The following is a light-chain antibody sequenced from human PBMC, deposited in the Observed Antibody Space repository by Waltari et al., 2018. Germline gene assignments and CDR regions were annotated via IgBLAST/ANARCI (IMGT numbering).Light chain of an antibody. CDR1: QGVSTW. J-gene: IGKJ4*01. Sequence: DIQMTQSPSTVSASVGDRIGITCRASQGVSTWLAWYHQKPGRAPRLLIYAASNLETGVPLRFSGSASGTEFLLTISSLQTDDLGTYYCQQANSFPLTFGGGTRVEIK. CDR2: AAS. CDR3: QQANSFPLT. V-gene: IGKV1-12*01.